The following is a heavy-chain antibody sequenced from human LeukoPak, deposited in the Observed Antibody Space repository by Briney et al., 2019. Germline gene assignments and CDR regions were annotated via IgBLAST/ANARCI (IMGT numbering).Heavy chain of an antibody. Sequence: GGSLRLSCAASGFTFSSYSMNWVRQAPGQGLEWVSSISSSSSYIYCADSVKGRFTISRDNAKNSLYLQMNSLRAEDTAVYYCARDGLHSSGWYFGYWGQGTLVTVSS. CDR2: ISSSSSYI. CDR1: GFTFSSYS. J-gene: IGHJ4*02. V-gene: IGHV3-21*01. CDR3: ARDGLHSSGWYFGY. D-gene: IGHD6-19*01.